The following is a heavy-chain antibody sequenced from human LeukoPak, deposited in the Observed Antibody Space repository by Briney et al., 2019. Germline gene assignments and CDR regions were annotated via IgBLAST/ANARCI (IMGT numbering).Heavy chain of an antibody. J-gene: IGHJ4*02. V-gene: IGHV1-18*01. Sequence: ASVKVSCKGSGYIFPSYGLAWVRQAPGQGLEWMGWISPYDGETKYAQNFQDRLTLTTDTSTSTAYMDLRSLRSDDTAVYYCVRDNLPVGSPENYFDSWGQGTLVTVSS. D-gene: IGHD1-26*01. CDR3: VRDNLPVGSPENYFDS. CDR1: GYIFPSYG. CDR2: ISPYDGET.